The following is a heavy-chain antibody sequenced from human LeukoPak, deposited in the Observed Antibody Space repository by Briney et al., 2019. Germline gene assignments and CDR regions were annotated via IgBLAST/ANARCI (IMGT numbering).Heavy chain of an antibody. CDR2: ISSSSSTI. J-gene: IGHJ4*02. Sequence: GGSLRLSCAASGFTVSSNYMSWVRQAPGKGLEWVSYISSSSSTIYYADSVKGRFTISRDNAKNSLYLQMNSLRAEDTAVYYCARDQGSSGWYRPYYFDYWGQGTLVTVSS. CDR3: ARDQGSSGWYRPYYFDY. V-gene: IGHV3-48*04. CDR1: GFTVSSNY. D-gene: IGHD6-19*01.